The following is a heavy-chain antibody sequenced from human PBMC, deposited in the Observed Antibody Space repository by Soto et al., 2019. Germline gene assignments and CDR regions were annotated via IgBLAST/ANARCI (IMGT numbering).Heavy chain of an antibody. D-gene: IGHD3-3*01. CDR3: SRGPGGVNDYYYGMKV. V-gene: IGHV4-38-2*01. CDR2: IDHSGGS. CDR1: GYSISGGYY. Sequence: PSETLSLTCAVSGYSISGGYYWGWVRQPPGKGLEWIGSIDHSGGSYYTPSLKSRVTISVDTSKNELSLKPASASGENPAVYCSSRGPGGVNDYYYGMKVLRQGTTVTVCS. J-gene: IGHJ6*02.